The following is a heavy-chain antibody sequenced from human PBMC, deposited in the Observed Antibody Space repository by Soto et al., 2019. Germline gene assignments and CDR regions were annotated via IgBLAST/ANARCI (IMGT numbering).Heavy chain of an antibody. V-gene: IGHV5-10-1*01. CDR3: ARVIAAPYYFDY. CDR1: GYSFTSYW. D-gene: IGHD6-6*01. J-gene: IGHJ4*01. Sequence: PGESLKISCKGSGYSFTSYWISWVRQMPGKGLEWMGRIDPSDSYTNYSPSFQGHVTISADKSISTAYLQWSSLKASDTAMYYCARVIAAPYYFDYWGHGTLVTVSS. CDR2: IDPSDSYT.